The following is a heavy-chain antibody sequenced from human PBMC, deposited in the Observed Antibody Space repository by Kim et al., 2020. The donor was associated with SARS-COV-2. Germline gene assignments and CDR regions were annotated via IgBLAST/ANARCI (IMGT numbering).Heavy chain of an antibody. Sequence: SETLSLTCTVSGGSISSGGYYWSWIRQHPGKGLEWIGYIYYSGSTYYNPSLKSRVTISVDTSKNQFSLKLSSVTAADTAVYYCARAGYSSSWYEAVFDYWGQGTLVTVSS. CDR1: GGSISSGGYY. CDR2: IYYSGST. V-gene: IGHV4-31*03. D-gene: IGHD6-13*01. J-gene: IGHJ4*02. CDR3: ARAGYSSSWYEAVFDY.